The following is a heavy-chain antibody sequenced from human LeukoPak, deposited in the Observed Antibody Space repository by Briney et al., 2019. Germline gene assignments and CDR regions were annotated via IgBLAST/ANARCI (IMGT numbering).Heavy chain of an antibody. D-gene: IGHD3-9*01. Sequence: SETLSLTCSVSGGSIESYYWSWIRQPPGKGLEFIGYIAASGTTKHNPSLKSRVTLSMDTSKNQFSLKLRSVTAADTAVYYCARGGYDILTGYYPFDYWGQGTLVTVSS. CDR1: GGSIESYY. CDR3: ARGGYDILTGYYPFDY. CDR2: IAASGTT. V-gene: IGHV4-4*08. J-gene: IGHJ4*02.